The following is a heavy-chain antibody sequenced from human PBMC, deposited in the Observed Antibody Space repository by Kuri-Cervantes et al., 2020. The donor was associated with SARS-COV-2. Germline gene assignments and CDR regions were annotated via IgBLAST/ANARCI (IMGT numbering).Heavy chain of an antibody. J-gene: IGHJ3*02. CDR3: TSAYYDFWSGYYGAFDI. CDR1: GFTFSGSA. V-gene: IGHV3-73*01. Sequence: GESLKISCAASGFTFSGSAMHWVRQASGKGLEWVGRIRSKANSYATAYAASVKGRFTISRDDSKNTAYLQMNSLKTEDTAVYYCTSAYYDFWSGYYGAFDIWGQGTMVTVSS. D-gene: IGHD3-3*01. CDR2: IRSKANSYAT.